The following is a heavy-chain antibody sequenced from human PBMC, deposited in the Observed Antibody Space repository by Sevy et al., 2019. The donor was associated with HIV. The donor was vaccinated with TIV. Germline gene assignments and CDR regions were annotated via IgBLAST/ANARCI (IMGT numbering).Heavy chain of an antibody. CDR1: GGTFSSNT. J-gene: IGHJ5*02. D-gene: IGHD1-26*01. CDR2: IIPMFGTA. Sequence: ASVKVSCKASGGTFSSNTISWVRQAPGQGPEWMGGIIPMFGTANYTQKFQGRVTITADVSTSTTYMEVSRLRNEDTAVYYCAREVGRLLYHWGQGTLVTVSS. CDR3: AREVGRLLYH. V-gene: IGHV1-69*13.